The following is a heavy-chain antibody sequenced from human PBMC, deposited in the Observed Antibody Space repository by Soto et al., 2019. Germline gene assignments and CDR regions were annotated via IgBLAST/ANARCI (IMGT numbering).Heavy chain of an antibody. Sequence: QVQLVQSGAEAKKPGSSVKVSCKTSGGTFSSYAISWVRQATGQGLEWMGGIVPLFRTTNYAQKFQGRVTITADTYAYTGYMELRGMGSVDAAVYYCERGVYSSTWSNLLDRSGLDVWGQGTTVTVSS. V-gene: IGHV1-69*06. D-gene: IGHD6-13*01. J-gene: IGHJ6*02. CDR2: IVPLFRTT. CDR1: GGTFSSYA. CDR3: ERGVYSSTWSNLLDRSGLDV.